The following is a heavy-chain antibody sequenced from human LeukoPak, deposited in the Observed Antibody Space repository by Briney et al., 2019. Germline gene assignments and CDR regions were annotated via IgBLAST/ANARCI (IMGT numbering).Heavy chain of an antibody. Sequence: PGGSLRLSCAASGCTFSSYAMSWVRQAPGKGLEWVSIISGSGGSTYYADSVRGRFSISRDNSKNTLFLQMNSLRAEDTAVYYCAKDRADYEGPIDYWGQGTLLTVSS. J-gene: IGHJ4*02. D-gene: IGHD3-16*01. V-gene: IGHV3-23*01. CDR2: ISGSGGST. CDR3: AKDRADYEGPIDY. CDR1: GCTFSSYA.